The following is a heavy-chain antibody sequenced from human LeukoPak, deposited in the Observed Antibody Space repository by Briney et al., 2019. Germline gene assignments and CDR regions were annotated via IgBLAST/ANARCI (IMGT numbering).Heavy chain of an antibody. D-gene: IGHD6-13*01. CDR3: ARDLRMAGIAAAGTNTFDP. CDR1: GYTFTSYY. V-gene: IGHV1-46*01. Sequence: ASVKVSCKASGYTFTSYYIHGVRQAPGQGLEWIGVINPSGGSTSYAQNFQGRVTMTRDTSTTTVYMELSSLRSEDTAMYYCARDLRMAGIAAAGTNTFDPWGQGTLVTVSS. CDR2: INPSGGST. J-gene: IGHJ5*02.